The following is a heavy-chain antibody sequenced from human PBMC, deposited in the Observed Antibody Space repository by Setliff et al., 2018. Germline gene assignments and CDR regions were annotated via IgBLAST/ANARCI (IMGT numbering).Heavy chain of an antibody. D-gene: IGHD3-3*01. Sequence: GASVKVSCKTSGYTFISYGISWVRQAPGQGLEWMGWISGYNGNTDCAQNFQGRVTMTTDTSTSTAYMELRSLRSDDTAVYYCARVPRLEWLLPTFDSWGQGTLVTVSS. V-gene: IGHV1-18*01. J-gene: IGHJ4*02. CDR2: ISGYNGNT. CDR3: ARVPRLEWLLPTFDS. CDR1: GYTFISYG.